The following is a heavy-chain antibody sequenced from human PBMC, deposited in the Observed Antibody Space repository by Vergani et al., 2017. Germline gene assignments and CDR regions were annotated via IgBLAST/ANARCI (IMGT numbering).Heavy chain of an antibody. CDR1: GGSISSYY. V-gene: IGHV4-4*07. D-gene: IGHD6-13*01. J-gene: IGHJ3*02. Sequence: QVQLQESGPGLVKPSETLSLTCTVSGGSISSYYWSWIRQPAGKGLEWIGRIYTSGSTNYNPSLKSRVTMSVDTSKNQFSLKLSSVTAAYTAVYYCARDGAVIWAAASRNAFDIWGQGTMVTVSS. CDR3: ARDGAVIWAAASRNAFDI. CDR2: IYTSGST.